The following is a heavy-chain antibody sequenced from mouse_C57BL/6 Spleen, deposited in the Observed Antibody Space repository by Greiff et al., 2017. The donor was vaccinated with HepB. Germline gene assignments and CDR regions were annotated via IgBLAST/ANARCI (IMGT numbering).Heavy chain of an antibody. V-gene: IGHV6-3*01. CDR1: GFTFSNYW. CDR3: TGSSGYDVYYAMDY. Sequence: EVKLMESGGGLVQPGGSMKLSCVASGFTFSNYWMNWVRQSPEKGLEWVAQIRLKSDNYATHYAESVKGRFTISRDDSKSSVYLQMNNLRAEDTGIYYCTGSSGYDVYYAMDYWGQGTSVTVSS. J-gene: IGHJ4*01. CDR2: IRLKSDNYAT. D-gene: IGHD3-2*02.